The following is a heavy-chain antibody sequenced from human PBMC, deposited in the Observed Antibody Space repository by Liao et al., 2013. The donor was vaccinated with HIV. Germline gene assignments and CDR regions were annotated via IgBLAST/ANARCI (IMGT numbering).Heavy chain of an antibody. CDR3: ARWGSNCSGGGCYSIFDY. D-gene: IGHD2-15*01. CDR1: GGSFSDYS. J-gene: IGHJ4*02. V-gene: IGHV4-34*01. Sequence: QVQLHQWGAGLLKPSETLSLTCAVYGGSFSDYSWNWIRHYPGKGLEWIGEINHSGSTNYNPSLKSRVTISVDTSKNQFSLKLNSVTAADTAVYYCARWGSNCSGGGCYSIFDYWGQGTPVTV. CDR2: INHSGST.